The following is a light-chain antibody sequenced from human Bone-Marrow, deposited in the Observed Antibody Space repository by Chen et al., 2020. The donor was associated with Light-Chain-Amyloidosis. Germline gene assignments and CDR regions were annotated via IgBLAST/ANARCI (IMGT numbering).Light chain of an antibody. CDR1: SGDVGRYNY. V-gene: IGLV2-8*01. CDR3: AAWDDSLGGRV. CDR2: EVT. Sequence: QSALTQPPSAYGSPGQSVTISCTGTSGDVGRYNYVSWYQQNPGQAPKLMIYEVTKRPSGVPDRFSGSKSGNTASLTVSGLQADDEADYYCAAWDDSLGGRVFGGGTKLTVL. J-gene: IGLJ2*01.